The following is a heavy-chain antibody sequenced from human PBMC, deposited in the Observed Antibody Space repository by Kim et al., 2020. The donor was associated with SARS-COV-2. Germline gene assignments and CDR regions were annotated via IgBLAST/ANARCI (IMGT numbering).Heavy chain of an antibody. CDR2: INHSGST. D-gene: IGHD2-15*01. CDR1: GGSFSGYY. V-gene: IGHV4-34*01. Sequence: SETLSLTCAVYGGSFSGYYWSWIRQPPGKGLEWIGEINHSGSTNYNPSLKSRVTISADTSKNQFSLKLSSVTAADTAVYYCARGLGSGGAYWGQGTLVTVSS. J-gene: IGHJ4*02. CDR3: ARGLGSGGAY.